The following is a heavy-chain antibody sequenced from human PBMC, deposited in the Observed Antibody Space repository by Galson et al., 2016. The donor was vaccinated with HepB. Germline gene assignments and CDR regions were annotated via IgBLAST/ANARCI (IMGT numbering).Heavy chain of an antibody. J-gene: IGHJ4*02. Sequence: SVKVSCKASGYTFTNYGINWVRQAPGQGLEWMGWSNTNNGNPAYAQGFTGRFVFSLDTSASAAYLQIISLKSEDTAVYYCVRDGGILDFWTGYRSPLHYWGQGTLVTGSS. D-gene: IGHD3/OR15-3a*01. CDR1: GYTFTNYG. CDR2: SNTNNGNP. CDR3: VRDGGILDFWTGYRSPLHY. V-gene: IGHV7-4-1*02.